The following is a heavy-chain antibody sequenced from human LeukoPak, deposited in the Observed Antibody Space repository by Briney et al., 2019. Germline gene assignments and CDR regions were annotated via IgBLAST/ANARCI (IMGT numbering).Heavy chain of an antibody. CDR3: ARGEGSSWFDY. CDR1: GYRFNVNY. CDR2: MDPNTGGT. D-gene: IGHD6-13*01. V-gene: IGHV1-2*02. Sequence: GASVKVSCKASGYRFNVNYIHWVRQAPGQGLVWMGWMDPNTGGTTFAQIFQGRVTMTRDTPISTAYMELSRLTSDDTALYYCARGEGSSWFDYWGQGTLVTVSS. J-gene: IGHJ4*02.